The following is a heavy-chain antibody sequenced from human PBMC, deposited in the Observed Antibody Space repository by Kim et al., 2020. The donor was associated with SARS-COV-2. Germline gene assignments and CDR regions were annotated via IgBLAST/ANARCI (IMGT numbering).Heavy chain of an antibody. CDR3: ANAGRREGYFDY. J-gene: IGHJ4*02. Sequence: YYADSGKGRLTVSRNNSKNTLYLKMNSLRAEDTAVYNCANAGRREGYFDYWGQGTLVTVSS. D-gene: IGHD6-25*01. V-gene: IGHV3-30*02.